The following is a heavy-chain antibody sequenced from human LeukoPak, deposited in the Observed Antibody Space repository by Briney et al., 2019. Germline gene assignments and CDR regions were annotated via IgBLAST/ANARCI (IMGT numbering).Heavy chain of an antibody. CDR2: ISGSGSNI. V-gene: IGHV3-11*04. CDR1: GFTFSAYY. Sequence: PGGSLRLSCAASGFTFSAYYMSWIRQAPGKGREWVSHISGSGSNIYYPDSVKGRFTISRDNAKNSLYLQMNSLRADDMAVYYCARGTGEIDYWGQGTLVTVSS. CDR3: ARGTGEIDY. J-gene: IGHJ4*02. D-gene: IGHD7-27*01.